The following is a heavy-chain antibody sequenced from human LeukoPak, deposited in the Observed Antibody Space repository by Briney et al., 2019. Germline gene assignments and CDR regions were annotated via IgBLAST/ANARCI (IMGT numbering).Heavy chain of an antibody. Sequence: SETLSLTCAVYGGSFSGYYWSWIRQVPGKGLEWLGEINQSGRTNYNPSLKSRVTISVDPSKDQISLNLSFVTATDTAVYYCARGWFGFWHNSYLDDNAFDVWGPGTMVTVSS. CDR2: INQSGRT. J-gene: IGHJ3*01. CDR1: GGSFSGYY. CDR3: ARGWFGFWHNSYLDDNAFDV. D-gene: IGHD3-10*01. V-gene: IGHV4-34*01.